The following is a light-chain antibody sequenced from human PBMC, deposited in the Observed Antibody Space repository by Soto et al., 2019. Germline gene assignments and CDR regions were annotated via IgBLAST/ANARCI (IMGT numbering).Light chain of an antibody. CDR3: QQSYSSPPIT. V-gene: IGKV1-39*01. CDR1: QNIRSF. Sequence: DIQMTQSPSSLSASVGDRITITCRASQNIRSFLNWYQQKPGKAPRLLIYSASSWQSGVPSRFSGSGSGTDFTLTINNLQPEDFATYYCQQSYSSPPITFGQGTRLEIK. J-gene: IGKJ5*01. CDR2: SAS.